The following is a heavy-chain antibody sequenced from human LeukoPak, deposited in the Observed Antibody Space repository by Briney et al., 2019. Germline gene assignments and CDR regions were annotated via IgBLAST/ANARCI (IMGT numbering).Heavy chain of an antibody. CDR3: ARESVVTEGDAFDI. D-gene: IGHD4-23*01. Sequence: GGSLRLSCAASGFTFSSYGMHWVRQAPGKGLEWVSVIYSGGSTYYADSAKGRFTISRDNSKNTLYLQMNSLRAEDTAVYYCARESVVTEGDAFDIWGQGTMVTVSS. CDR1: GFTFSSYG. V-gene: IGHV3-53*01. J-gene: IGHJ3*02. CDR2: IYSGGST.